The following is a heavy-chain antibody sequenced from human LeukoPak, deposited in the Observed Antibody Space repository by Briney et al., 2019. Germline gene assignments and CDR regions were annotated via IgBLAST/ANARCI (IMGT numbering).Heavy chain of an antibody. Sequence: SVKVSCKASGGTFSSYTISWVRQAPGQGLEWMGRIIPILGIANYAQKFQGRVTITADKSTSTAYMELSSLRSEDTAVYYCARRYCSSTSCAGYWGQGTLVTVSS. CDR2: IIPILGIA. J-gene: IGHJ4*02. CDR1: GGTFSSYT. V-gene: IGHV1-69*02. CDR3: ARRYCSSTSCAGY. D-gene: IGHD2-2*01.